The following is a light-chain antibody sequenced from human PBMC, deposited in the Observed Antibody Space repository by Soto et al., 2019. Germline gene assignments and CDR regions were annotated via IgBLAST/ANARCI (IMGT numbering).Light chain of an antibody. CDR3: SSYAGSNTWV. CDR2: SNN. V-gene: IGLV1-44*01. CDR1: SSNMKYNT. J-gene: IGLJ3*02. Sequence: QSVLTQPPSASGTPGQRVIISCSGSSSNMKYNTVNWYQQLPGTAPKLLISSNNQRPSGVPDRFSGSKSGTSASLAISGLQSEDEADYHCSSYAGSNTWVFGGGTKVTVL.